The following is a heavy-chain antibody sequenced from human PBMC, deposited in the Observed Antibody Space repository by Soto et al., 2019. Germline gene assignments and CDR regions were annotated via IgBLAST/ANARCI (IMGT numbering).Heavy chain of an antibody. CDR2: IFHTGNT. J-gene: IGHJ6*02. Sequence: SQTLSLTCIVSAGSISSSKWGTWVRQPPGKGLGWIGEIFHTGNTKYNTSLKSRGNISTDQSKNHISLKLNSVTAADTAVYYCANPLRELYGMDVWGQGTTVAV. D-gene: IGHD3-3*01. CDR3: ANPLRELYGMDV. V-gene: IGHV4-4*02. CDR1: AGSISSSKW.